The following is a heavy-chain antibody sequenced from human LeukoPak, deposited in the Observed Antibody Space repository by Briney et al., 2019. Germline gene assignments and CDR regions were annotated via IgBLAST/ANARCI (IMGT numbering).Heavy chain of an antibody. CDR2: IIPIFGTA. CDR1: GGTFSSYA. Sequence: GASVKVSCKASGGTFSSYAISWVRQAPGQGLEWMGRIIPIFGTANYAQKFQGRVTITTDESTSTAYMELSSLRSEDTAVYYCARDRWLQSESYFDYWGQGTLATVSS. D-gene: IGHD5-24*01. V-gene: IGHV1-69*05. CDR3: ARDRWLQSESYFDY. J-gene: IGHJ4*02.